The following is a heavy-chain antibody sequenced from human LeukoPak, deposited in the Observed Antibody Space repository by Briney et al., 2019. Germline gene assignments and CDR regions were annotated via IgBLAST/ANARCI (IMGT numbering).Heavy chain of an antibody. CDR1: GYLFTSYW. CDR2: IYPGDSDT. J-gene: IGHJ3*02. CDR3: ARQLVAGKGIYAFDI. D-gene: IGHD6-19*01. V-gene: IGHV5-51*01. Sequence: GESLKISCKGSGYLFTSYWIGWVRQLPGKGLEWMGIIYPGDSDTRYSPSFQGQVTISADKSISTAYLQWSSLKASDTAMYYCARQLVAGKGIYAFDIWGQGTMVTVSS.